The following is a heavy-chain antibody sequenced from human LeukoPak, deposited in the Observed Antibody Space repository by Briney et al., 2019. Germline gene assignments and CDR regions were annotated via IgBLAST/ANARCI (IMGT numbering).Heavy chain of an antibody. J-gene: IGHJ5*02. Sequence: GRSPRLSCAASGFTFSSYGMHWVRQAPGTGLEWVAVIWYDGSNKYHADSVKGRFTISRDNSKNTLYLQMNSLRAEDTAVYYCARDYSGWFDPWGQGALVTVSS. CDR3: ARDYSGWFDP. CDR2: IWYDGSNK. D-gene: IGHD4-11*01. V-gene: IGHV3-33*01. CDR1: GFTFSSYG.